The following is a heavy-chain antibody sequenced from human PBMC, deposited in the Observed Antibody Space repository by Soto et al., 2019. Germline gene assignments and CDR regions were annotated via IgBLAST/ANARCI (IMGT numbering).Heavy chain of an antibody. D-gene: IGHD3-16*01. CDR1: GGSFSGYY. CDR3: ARGTQMGSYNWFDP. J-gene: IGHJ5*02. V-gene: IGHV4-34*01. CDR2: INHSGST. Sequence: QVHLQQWGAGLLKPSETLSLTCAVYGGSFSGYYWSWIRQPPGKGLEWIGEINHSGSTNYNPSLKSGVTISIDTSRNQFSLKLSSVTAADTAVYYCARGTQMGSYNWFDPWGQGTLVTVSS.